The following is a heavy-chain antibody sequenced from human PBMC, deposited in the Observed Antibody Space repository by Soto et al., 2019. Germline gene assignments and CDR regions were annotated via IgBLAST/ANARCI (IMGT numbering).Heavy chain of an antibody. D-gene: IGHD1-20*01. CDR1: GGSISGYY. V-gene: IGHV4-59*01. Sequence: PWETLSLTCTVSGGSISGYYWSWIRQPPGKGLEWIGYIYYSGSTNHNHSLKSRVTISVDTSKNQFSLKLSSVTAADTAVYYCARVTNWNYYYYYGMDVWGQGTTVTVSS. CDR2: IYYSGST. J-gene: IGHJ6*02. CDR3: ARVTNWNYYYYYGMDV.